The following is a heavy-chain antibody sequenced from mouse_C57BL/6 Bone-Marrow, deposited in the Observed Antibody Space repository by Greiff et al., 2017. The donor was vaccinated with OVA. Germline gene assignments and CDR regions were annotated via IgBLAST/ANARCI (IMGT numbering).Heavy chain of an antibody. Sequence: QVQLQQPGAELVKPGASVKLSCKASGYTFTSYWMHWVKQRPGQGLEWIGMIHPNSGSTNYNEKFKSKATLTVDKSSSTAYMQLSSLTSDDSAVYYCSSSTVVARGWYFDVWGTGTTVTVSS. CDR3: SSSTVVARGWYFDV. CDR1: GYTFTSYW. D-gene: IGHD1-1*01. V-gene: IGHV1-64*01. CDR2: IHPNSGST. J-gene: IGHJ1*03.